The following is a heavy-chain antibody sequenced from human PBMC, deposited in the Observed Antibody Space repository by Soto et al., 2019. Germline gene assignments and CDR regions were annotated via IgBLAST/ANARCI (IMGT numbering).Heavy chain of an antibody. CDR1: GGTFSSYA. CDR3: ARVGGAYESYYYYGMDV. CDR2: IIPIFGTA. J-gene: IGHJ6*02. Sequence: QVQLVQSGAEVKKPGSSVKVSCKASGGTFSSYAISWVRQAPGQGLEWMGGIIPIFGTANYAQKFQGRVKITADESTSTAYMELSSMRTEDTAVYYCARVGGAYESYYYYGMDVWGQGTTVTVSS. D-gene: IGHD4-17*01. V-gene: IGHV1-69*12.